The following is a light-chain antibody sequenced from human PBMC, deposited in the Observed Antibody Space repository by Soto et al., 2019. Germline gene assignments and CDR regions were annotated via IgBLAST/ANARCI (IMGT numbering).Light chain of an antibody. CDR2: DAS. CDR3: QQYGSSPT. CDR1: QGITNF. V-gene: IGKV1-16*02. J-gene: IGKJ5*01. Sequence: DLQMTQSPSSLTASVGDRVTITCRASQGITNFLAWFQQKPGKAPKSLIYDASSLQSGVPSKFSGSGSGTDFTLTISSLQPEDFAVYYSQQYGSSPTFGQGTRLEIK.